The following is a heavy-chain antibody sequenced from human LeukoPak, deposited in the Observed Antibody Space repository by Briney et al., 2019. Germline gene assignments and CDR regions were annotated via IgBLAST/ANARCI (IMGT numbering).Heavy chain of an antibody. CDR2: IYHSGST. V-gene: IGHV4-30-2*01. CDR1: GGSISSGGYS. CDR3: ATVTYYYYSSGYYCEYFQH. J-gene: IGHJ1*01. Sequence: PTQTLSLTCAVSGGSISSGGYSWSWIRQPPGKGLEWIGYIYHSGSTYYNPSHKSRVTISVDRSKNQFSLKLSSVTAADTAVYYCATVTYYYYSSGYYCEYFQHWGQGTLVTVSS. D-gene: IGHD3-22*01.